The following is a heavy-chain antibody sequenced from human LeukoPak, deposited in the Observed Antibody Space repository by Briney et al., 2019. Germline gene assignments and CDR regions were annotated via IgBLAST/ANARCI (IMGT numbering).Heavy chain of an antibody. Sequence: SETLSLTCTVSGGSISSSSYYWGWIRQPPGKGLEWIGSIYYSGSTYYNPSLKSRVTISVDTSKNQFSLKLSSVTAADTAVYYCARVSNTVTTIGRSDYWGQGTLVTVSS. CDR3: ARVSNTVTTIGRSDY. V-gene: IGHV4-39*07. D-gene: IGHD4-17*01. J-gene: IGHJ4*02. CDR2: IYYSGST. CDR1: GGSISSSSYY.